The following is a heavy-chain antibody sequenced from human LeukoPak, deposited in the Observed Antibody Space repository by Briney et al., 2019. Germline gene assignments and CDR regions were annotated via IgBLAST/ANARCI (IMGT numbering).Heavy chain of an antibody. J-gene: IGHJ4*02. V-gene: IGHV4-39*01. CDR2: IYSSGST. CDR1: GASFSGSPYY. CDR3: AKSGGYGLIDY. Sequence: PSETLSLTCTVSGASFSGSPYYWGWLRQPPGTGLEWIGSIYSSGSTYYNASLQSRVTISIKTSKKQISLRLNSVTAADTAIYYCAKSGGYGLIDYWGQGTLVTVSS. D-gene: IGHD1-26*01.